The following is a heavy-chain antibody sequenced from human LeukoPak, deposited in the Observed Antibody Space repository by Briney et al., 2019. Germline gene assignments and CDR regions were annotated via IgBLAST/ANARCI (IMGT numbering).Heavy chain of an antibody. Sequence: SETLSLTCTVSGGSISSYYWSWIRQPPGKGLEWIGRIYTSGSTNYNPSLKSRVTMSVDTSKNQFSLKLSSVTAADTAVYYCARVSGELFYYYYMDVWGKGTTVTISS. CDR3: ARVSGELFYYYYMDV. J-gene: IGHJ6*03. CDR2: IYTSGST. CDR1: GGSISSYY. D-gene: IGHD3-10*01. V-gene: IGHV4-4*07.